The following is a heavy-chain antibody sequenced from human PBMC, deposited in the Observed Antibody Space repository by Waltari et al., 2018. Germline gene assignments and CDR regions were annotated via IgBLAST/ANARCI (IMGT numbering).Heavy chain of an antibody. CDR1: GYIFTNYW. D-gene: IGHD6-6*01. Sequence: EVQLVQPGAEVQKPGASLTISCKGSGYIFTNYWLGWVRQMPGKGLEWMGIIFPSDSDTRYNPAFQGQVTISADKSINTAYLQWRSLKASDTAMYYCARHGSIGARQNWFDPWGQGTVVTVSS. J-gene: IGHJ5*02. CDR2: IFPSDSDT. CDR3: ARHGSIGARQNWFDP. V-gene: IGHV5-51*01.